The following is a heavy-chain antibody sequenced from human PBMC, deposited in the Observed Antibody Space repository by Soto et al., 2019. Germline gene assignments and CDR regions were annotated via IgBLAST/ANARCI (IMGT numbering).Heavy chain of an antibody. Sequence: SETLSLTCAVSGGSISSSNWWSWVRQPPGKGLEWIGEIYHSGSTNYNPSLKSRVTISVDKSKNQFSLKLSSVTAADTAVYYCARVKTYYDFWSGYYDSDYYGMDVWGQGTTVTVFS. J-gene: IGHJ6*02. CDR3: ARVKTYYDFWSGYYDSDYYGMDV. D-gene: IGHD3-3*01. CDR1: GGSISSSNW. V-gene: IGHV4-4*02. CDR2: IYHSGST.